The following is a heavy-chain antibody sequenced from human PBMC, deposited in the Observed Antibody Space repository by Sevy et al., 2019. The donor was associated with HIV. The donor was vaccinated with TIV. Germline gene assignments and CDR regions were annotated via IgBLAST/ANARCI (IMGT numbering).Heavy chain of an antibody. V-gene: IGHV3-30*03. J-gene: IGHJ4*02. D-gene: IGHD6-19*01. CDR2: ISYDGSNK. Sequence: GGSLRLSCAASGFTFSSYGMHWVRQAPGKGLEWMAVISYDGSNKYYVDSVKGRFTISRDNPKNTLYLQMNSLRAEDTAVYYCALPAVAGTSPFDYWGQGTLVTVSS. CDR1: GFTFSSYG. CDR3: ALPAVAGTSPFDY.